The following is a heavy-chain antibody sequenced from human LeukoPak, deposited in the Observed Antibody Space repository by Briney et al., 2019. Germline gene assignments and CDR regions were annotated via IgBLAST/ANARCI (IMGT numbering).Heavy chain of an antibody. CDR2: INPSGGST. CDR1: GYTFTSYY. V-gene: IGHV1-46*01. Sequence: ASVKVSCKASGYTFTSYYMHWVRQAPGQGLEWMGIINPSGGSTSYAQKFQGRVTMTRDTSTSTVYMELSSLRSEDTAVYYCARELGEGYYDSSHNAFDIWGQGTMVTVSS. J-gene: IGHJ3*02. CDR3: ARELGEGYYDSSHNAFDI. D-gene: IGHD3-22*01.